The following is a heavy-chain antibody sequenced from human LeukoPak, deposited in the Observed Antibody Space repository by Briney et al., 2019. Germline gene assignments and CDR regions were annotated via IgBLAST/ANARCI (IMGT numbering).Heavy chain of an antibody. Sequence: ASVKVSCKASGYTFTSYGISWVRQAPGQGLEWMGWMNPNSGNTGYAQKFQGRVTITRNTSISTAYMELSSLRSEDTAVYYCARGQFGYYYDSSGYLNFDYWGQGTLVTVSS. J-gene: IGHJ4*02. CDR3: ARGQFGYYYDSSGYLNFDY. V-gene: IGHV1-8*03. CDR2: MNPNSGNT. CDR1: GYTFTSYG. D-gene: IGHD3-22*01.